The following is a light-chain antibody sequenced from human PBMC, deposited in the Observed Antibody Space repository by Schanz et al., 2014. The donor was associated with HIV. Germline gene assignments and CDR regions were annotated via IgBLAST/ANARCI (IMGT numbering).Light chain of an antibody. CDR2: DVN. J-gene: IGLJ2*01. CDR3: SSHAGRSSFVV. CDR1: SGDVGSYNY. Sequence: QSALTQPASVSGSPGQSISISCTGTSGDVGSYNYVSWYQQHPGKAPKLIIYDVNNRPSGVSNRFSGSKSGNTASLTISGLQAEDEADYYCSSHAGRSSFVVFGGGTQLTVL. V-gene: IGLV2-14*01.